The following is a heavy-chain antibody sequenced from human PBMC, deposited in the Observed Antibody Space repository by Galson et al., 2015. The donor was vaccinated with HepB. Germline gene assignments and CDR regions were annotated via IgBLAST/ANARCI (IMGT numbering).Heavy chain of an antibody. V-gene: IGHV3-23*01. CDR1: KFTFSTYA. D-gene: IGHD6-19*01. Sequence: SLRLSCAASKFTFSTYAMSWVRQAPGKGLEWVSGITDSVAGTYYADSVKGRFTISRDNSKSTLYLQMNSLRAEDTAVYYCAKDAFRTSGWYYFDYWGQGTLVAVSS. J-gene: IGHJ4*02. CDR2: ITDSVAGT. CDR3: AKDAFRTSGWYYFDY.